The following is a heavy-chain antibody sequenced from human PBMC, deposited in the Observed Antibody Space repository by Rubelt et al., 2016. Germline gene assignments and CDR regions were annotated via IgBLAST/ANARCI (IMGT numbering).Heavy chain of an antibody. CDR3: ARHYGSSWFGY. V-gene: IGHV5-51*01. Sequence: EVQLVQSGAEVKKPGESLKISCKGSGYSFTSYWIAWVRQMPGKDLEWMGIINPADSDTRYSPSFQGQVTISADKSLTPASLHGSSLKASDTAMYYCARHYGSSWFGYWGQGTLVTVSS. CDR2: INPADSDT. J-gene: IGHJ5*01. D-gene: IGHD6-19*01. CDR1: GYSFTSYW.